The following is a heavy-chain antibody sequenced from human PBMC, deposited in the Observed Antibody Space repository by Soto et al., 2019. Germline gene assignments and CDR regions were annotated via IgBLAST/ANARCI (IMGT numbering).Heavy chain of an antibody. J-gene: IGHJ4*02. CDR1: GYTFTSYY. D-gene: IGHD3-3*01. CDR3: ARVDDDFWSGYSYYFDY. Sequence: ASVKVSCKASGYTFTSYYMHWVRQAPGQGLEWMGIINPSGGSTSYAQKFQGRVTMTRDTSTSTVYMELSSLRSEDTAVYYCARVDDDFWSGYSYYFDYWGQGTLVTVSS. CDR2: INPSGGST. V-gene: IGHV1-46*01.